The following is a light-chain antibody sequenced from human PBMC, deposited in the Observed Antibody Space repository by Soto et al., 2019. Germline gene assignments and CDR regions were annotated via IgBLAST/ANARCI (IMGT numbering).Light chain of an antibody. J-gene: IGLJ3*02. Sequence: QSVLTQSPSVSGAPGQRVTISCTGSSSNIGAGYDVHWYQQLPGTAPKLLMYGNINRPSGVPVRFSGSKSGTSASLTITGLQAEDDADYYCQSYDSSLSGFGVFGGGTKLTVL. CDR2: GNI. CDR3: QSYDSSLSGFGV. V-gene: IGLV1-40*01. CDR1: SSNIGAGYD.